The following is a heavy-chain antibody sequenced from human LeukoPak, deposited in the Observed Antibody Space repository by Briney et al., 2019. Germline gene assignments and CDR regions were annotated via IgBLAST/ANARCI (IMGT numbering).Heavy chain of an antibody. CDR2: IIPIFGTA. CDR3: ARSCSSTSCFYYFYGMDV. J-gene: IGHJ6*02. CDR1: GGTFSSYA. V-gene: IGHV1-69*01. D-gene: IGHD2-2*01. Sequence: SVKVSCKASGGTFSSYAISWVRQAPGQGLEWMGGIIPIFGTANYAQKFQGRVTITADESTSTAYMELSSLRSEDTAVYYCARSCSSTSCFYYFYGMDVWGQGTTVTVSS.